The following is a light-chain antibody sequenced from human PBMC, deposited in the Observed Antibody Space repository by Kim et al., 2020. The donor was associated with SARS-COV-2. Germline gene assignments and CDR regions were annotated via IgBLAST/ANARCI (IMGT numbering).Light chain of an antibody. V-gene: IGKV3-15*01. CDR1: QSVNSN. CDR3: QHYNNWPRRT. J-gene: IGKJ2*01. CDR2: GAS. Sequence: EIVMTQSPVTLSVSPGERATFSCRASQSVNSNLAWFQQKPGQAPRLLIYGASTRATGIPARFSGSGSGTEFTLTISSLQSEDFAVYYCQHYNNWPRRTFGQGTKLEI.